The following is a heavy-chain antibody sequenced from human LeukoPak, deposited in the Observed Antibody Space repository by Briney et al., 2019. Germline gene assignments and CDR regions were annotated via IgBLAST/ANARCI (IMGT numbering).Heavy chain of an antibody. V-gene: IGHV3-74*01. Sequence: GASLRPSSAASGFTFSSYWMHWVRQAPGQGPVWLARINSDGSSIAYADTVKGRFTISRDNAKKTLYLQMNTLRAEDTAMYYCARDIAEGGTDSWGQGTLVTVSS. CDR1: GFTFSSYW. CDR3: ARDIAEGGTDS. D-gene: IGHD6-19*01. J-gene: IGHJ5*02. CDR2: INSDGSSI.